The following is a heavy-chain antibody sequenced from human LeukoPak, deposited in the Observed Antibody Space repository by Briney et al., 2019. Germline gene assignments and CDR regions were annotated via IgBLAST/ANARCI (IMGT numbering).Heavy chain of an antibody. CDR3: ARATHIPYDSSGYYY. CDR2: IYYSGST. J-gene: IGHJ4*02. CDR1: GGSINSYY. V-gene: IGHV4-59*01. Sequence: SETLSLTCTVSGGSINSYYWSWIRQPPGKGLEWIGYIYYSGSTNYNPSLKSRVTISVDTSKNQFSLKLSSVTAADTAVYYCARATHIPYDSSGYYYWGQGTLVTVSS. D-gene: IGHD3-22*01.